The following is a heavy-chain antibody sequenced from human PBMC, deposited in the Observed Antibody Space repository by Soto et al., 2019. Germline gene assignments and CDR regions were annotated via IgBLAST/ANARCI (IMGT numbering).Heavy chain of an antibody. V-gene: IGHV1-18*04. CDR1: GFSFPTYG. D-gene: IGHD5-18*01. CDR2: ITASNGNT. Sequence: QLQLVQSGAEVKNPGASVRVSCKASGFSFPTYGITWVRQAPGQGLEWMGWITASNGNTHYAQNLQGRVTMTTDTSTSTAYMELWRLRSDDTAVYYCARGNSYGSFWYFDLWGRGTLVTVSS. J-gene: IGHJ2*01. CDR3: ARGNSYGSFWYFDL.